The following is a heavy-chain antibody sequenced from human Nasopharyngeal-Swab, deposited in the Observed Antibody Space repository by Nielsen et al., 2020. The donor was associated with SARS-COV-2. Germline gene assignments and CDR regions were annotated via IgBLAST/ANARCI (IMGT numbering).Heavy chain of an antibody. V-gene: IGHV3-23*01. CDR1: GFTFSNYA. J-gene: IGHJ6*02. Sequence: GGSLRLSCAASGFTFSNYAMSWVRQAPGKGLEWVSIISGSGDTTYYADSVNDRFTISRDNSKNTLYLQMNSLRVEDTALYYCAKAPYLRGLDVWGQGTTVTVSS. CDR2: ISGSGDTT. D-gene: IGHD2-21*01. CDR3: AKAPYLRGLDV.